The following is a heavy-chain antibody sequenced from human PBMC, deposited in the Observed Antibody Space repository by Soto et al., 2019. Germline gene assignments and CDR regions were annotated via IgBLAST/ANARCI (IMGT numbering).Heavy chain of an antibody. D-gene: IGHD3-16*01. Sequence: QVQLVQSGDEVKKPGASVKVSCKASGYIFVNYGIAWVRQAPGQGLEWMGWISPYTGNTHSATTVQGRLTMTTDTSTTTAAMDLRSLTSDDPAVYYCVMVDNYVTPTPQDVWGQGTTVTVSS. CDR3: VMVDNYVTPTPQDV. J-gene: IGHJ6*02. CDR2: ISPYTGNT. V-gene: IGHV1-18*01. CDR1: GYIFVNYG.